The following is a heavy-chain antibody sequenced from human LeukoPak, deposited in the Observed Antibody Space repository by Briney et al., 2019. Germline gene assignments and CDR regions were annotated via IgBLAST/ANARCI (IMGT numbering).Heavy chain of an antibody. CDR2: IKPDGSEK. J-gene: IGHJ4*02. CDR3: AKGRVTYDY. D-gene: IGHD4-11*01. Sequence: GGSLRLSCAASAFTFSNYWMSWVRQAPGKGLEWVASIKPDGSEKYYVDSVKGRFTISRDHAKNSLYLQMNSLRAEDTAVYYCAKGRVTYDYWGQGTLVAVSS. CDR1: AFTFSNYW. V-gene: IGHV3-7*01.